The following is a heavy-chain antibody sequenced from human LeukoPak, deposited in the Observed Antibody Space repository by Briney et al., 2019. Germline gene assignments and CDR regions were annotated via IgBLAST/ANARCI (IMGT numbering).Heavy chain of an antibody. CDR2: ISAYNGNT. CDR3: ARGSGYSSSWYMATVYYYYYYGMDV. CDR1: GYTFTSYG. J-gene: IGHJ6*02. Sequence: ASVKVSCKASGYTFTSYGISWVRQAPGQGLEWRGWISAYNGNTNYAQKLQGRDTMTTDTSTSTAYMELRSLRADDTAVYYCARGSGYSSSWYMATVYYYYYYGMDVWGQGTTVTVSS. D-gene: IGHD6-13*01. V-gene: IGHV1-18*01.